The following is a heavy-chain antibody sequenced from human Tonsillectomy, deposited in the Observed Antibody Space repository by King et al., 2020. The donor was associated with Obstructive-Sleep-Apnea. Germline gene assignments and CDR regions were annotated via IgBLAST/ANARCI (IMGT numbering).Heavy chain of an antibody. Sequence: QLQESGPGLVKPSETLSLTCIVSGASISGYYWSWIRQPPGKRIEWIAYIYSSGTTNYNPSLKSRVTISVDTSKNLFSLKLNSVTAADTAVYYCARQANSYLTLGWFDPWGQGTLVTVSS. D-gene: IGHD1-26*01. CDR2: IYSSGTT. V-gene: IGHV4-59*01. J-gene: IGHJ5*02. CDR1: GASISGYY. CDR3: ARQANSYLTLGWFDP.